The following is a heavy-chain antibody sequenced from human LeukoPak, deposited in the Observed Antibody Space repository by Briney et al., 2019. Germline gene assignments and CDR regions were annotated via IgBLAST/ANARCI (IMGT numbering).Heavy chain of an antibody. CDR3: ARIREPKYSSGWSSDY. V-gene: IGHV2-26*01. J-gene: IGHJ4*02. D-gene: IGHD6-19*01. CDR2: IFSNDEK. Sequence: SGPVLVKPTETLTLTCTVSGFSLSNARMGVSWIRQPPGKALEWLAHIFSNDEKSYSTSLKSRLTISKDTSKSQVVLTMTNMDPVDTATYYRARIREPKYSSGWSSDYWGQGTLVTVSS. CDR1: GFSLSNARMG.